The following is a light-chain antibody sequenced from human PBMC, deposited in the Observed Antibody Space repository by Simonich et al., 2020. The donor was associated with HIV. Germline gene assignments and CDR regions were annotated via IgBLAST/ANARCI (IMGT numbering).Light chain of an antibody. J-gene: IGLJ3*02. CDR3: CSYAGSRTWV. CDR1: SRDVGNFNL. Sequence: QPALTHPASVSGSPGQSITISCTGTSRDVGNFNLVSWYQQPPGKAPKPMIYEGSKRPSGVSNRFSGSKSGNTASLTISGLQAEDEADYYCCSYAGSRTWVFGGGTKVTVL. V-gene: IGLV2-23*01. CDR2: EGS.